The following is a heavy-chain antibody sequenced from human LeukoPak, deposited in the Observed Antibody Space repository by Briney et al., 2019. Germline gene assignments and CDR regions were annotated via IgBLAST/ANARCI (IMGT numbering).Heavy chain of an antibody. CDR2: IYTSGST. Sequence: SETLSLTCTVSGGSISSYYWSWIRQPAGKGLEWLGRIYTSGSTNYNPSLKSRVTMSVDTSKNQFSLKLSSVTAADTAVYYCARDTSKDYYYYYMDVWGKGTTVTVSS. CDR3: ARDTSKDYYYYYMDV. J-gene: IGHJ6*03. CDR1: GGSISSYY. V-gene: IGHV4-4*07.